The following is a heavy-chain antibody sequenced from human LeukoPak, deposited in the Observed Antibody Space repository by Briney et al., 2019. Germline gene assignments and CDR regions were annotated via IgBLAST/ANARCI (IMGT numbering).Heavy chain of an antibody. J-gene: IGHJ4*02. D-gene: IGHD5-24*01. CDR2: IKQDGSKK. V-gene: IGHV3-7*01. CDR3: ASRDGYNIGNY. CDR1: GFPFSSYW. Sequence: PGGSLRLSCVASGFPFSSYWMTWVRQAPGKGLEWVANIKQDGSKKSYVDSVKGRFTISRDNAKNTLYLQMNSLRAEDTAVYYCASRDGYNIGNYWGQGTLVTVSS.